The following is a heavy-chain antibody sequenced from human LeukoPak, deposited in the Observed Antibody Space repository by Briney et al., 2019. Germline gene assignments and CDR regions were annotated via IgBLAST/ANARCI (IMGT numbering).Heavy chain of an antibody. Sequence: GGSLRLSCAASGFTFSSYAMSWVRQAPGKGLEWVSAISGSGGSTYYADSVKGRFTISRDNSKNTLYLQMNSLRAEDTALYFCARLFNAGLGAPLDYGGQGTLVTVSS. V-gene: IGHV3-23*01. D-gene: IGHD1-26*01. CDR1: GFTFSSYA. CDR2: ISGSGGST. J-gene: IGHJ4*02. CDR3: ARLFNAGLGAPLDY.